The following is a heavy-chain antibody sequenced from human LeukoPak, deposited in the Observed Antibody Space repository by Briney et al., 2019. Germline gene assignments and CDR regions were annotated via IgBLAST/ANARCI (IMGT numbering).Heavy chain of an antibody. CDR3: ARGPFRYCGSTSCYGRGAFDI. Sequence: SETLSLTCAVYGGSFSGYYWSWIRRPPGKGLEWIGEINHSGSTNYNPSLKSRVTISVDTSKNQFSLKLSSVTAADTAVYYCARGPFRYCGSTSCYGRGAFDIWGQGTMVTVSS. CDR2: INHSGST. D-gene: IGHD2-2*01. CDR1: GGSFSGYY. V-gene: IGHV4-34*01. J-gene: IGHJ3*02.